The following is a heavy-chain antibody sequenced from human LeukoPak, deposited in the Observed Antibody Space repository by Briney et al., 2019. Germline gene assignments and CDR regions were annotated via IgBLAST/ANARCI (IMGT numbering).Heavy chain of an antibody. Sequence: ASVKVSCKVSGYTLTELSMHWVRQAPGKGLEWMGGFDPEDGETIYAQKFQGRVTMTEDTSTDTAYMELSSLRSEDTAVYYCASTPGIAAAGRDWGQGTLVTVSS. CDR1: GYTLTELS. V-gene: IGHV1-24*01. CDR3: ASTPGIAAAGRD. D-gene: IGHD6-13*01. J-gene: IGHJ4*02. CDR2: FDPEDGET.